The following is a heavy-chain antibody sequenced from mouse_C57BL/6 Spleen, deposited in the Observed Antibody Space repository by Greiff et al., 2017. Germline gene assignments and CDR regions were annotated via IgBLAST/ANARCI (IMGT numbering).Heavy chain of an antibody. Sequence: VQLQQPGAELVKPGASVKLSCTASGYTFTSYWMQWVKQRPGQGLEWIGEIDPSDSYTNYTQKFKGKATLTVDPSSSTAYMQLSSLTSEDSAVYYCARSTYYRNYVPYAMDDWGKGTSVTVSS. CDR3: ARSTYYRNYVPYAMDD. CDR2: IDPSDSYT. D-gene: IGHD2-5*01. V-gene: IGHV1-50*01. CDR1: GYTFTSYW. J-gene: IGHJ4*01.